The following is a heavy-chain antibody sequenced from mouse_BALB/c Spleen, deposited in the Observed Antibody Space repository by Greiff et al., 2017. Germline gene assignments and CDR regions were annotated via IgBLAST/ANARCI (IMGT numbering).Heavy chain of an antibody. V-gene: IGHV1S81*02. CDR1: GYTFTSYW. J-gene: IGHJ3*01. CDR3: ARDGSSPFAY. D-gene: IGHD1-1*01. CDR2: INPSTGYT. Sequence: QVQLQQPGAELVKPGASVKLSCKASGYTFTSYWMHWVKQRPGQGLEWIGEINPSTGYTEYNQKFKDKATLTADKSSSTAYMQLSSLTSEDSAVYYCARDGSSPFAYWGQGTLVTVSA.